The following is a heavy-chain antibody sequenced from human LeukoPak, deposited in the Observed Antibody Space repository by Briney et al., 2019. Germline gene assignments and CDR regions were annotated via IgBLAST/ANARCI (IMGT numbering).Heavy chain of an antibody. CDR2: VSDGGDKT. CDR3: AKKRTPVAGTNYFDY. V-gene: IGHV3-23*01. J-gene: IGHJ4*02. Sequence: GGSLRLSSAASGFTFSNYAMSWVRQAPGKGLEWVSGVSDGGDKTDYAESVKGRFTISRDNSKNTVYMQMTSVTAEDTARYYCAKKRTPVAGTNYFDYWGLGTLVSVSS. D-gene: IGHD6-19*01. CDR1: GFTFSNYA.